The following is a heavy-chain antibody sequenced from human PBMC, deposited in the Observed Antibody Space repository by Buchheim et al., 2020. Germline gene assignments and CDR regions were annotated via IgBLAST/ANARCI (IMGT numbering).Heavy chain of an antibody. CDR1: GGSISSNSYF. CDR2: ITYSGIT. J-gene: IGHJ6*02. V-gene: IGHV4-39*01. CDR3: ARQSTLYYYYAMDV. D-gene: IGHD3-16*01. Sequence: QVQLQESGPGLLKPSETLSLTCTVSGGSISSNSYFWVWIRQPPGKGLEWIATITYSGITYYSPSLKSRLKVSAATSKNHFSLNLTSVTAADTGVYHCARQSTLYYYYAMDVWGQGTT.